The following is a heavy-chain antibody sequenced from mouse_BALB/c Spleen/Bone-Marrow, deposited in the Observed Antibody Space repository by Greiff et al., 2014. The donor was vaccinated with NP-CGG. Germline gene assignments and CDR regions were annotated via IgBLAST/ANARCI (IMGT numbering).Heavy chain of an antibody. CDR3: ARDSFLITRALDY. Sequence: VHLVESGPGLVAPSQSLSITCIVSGFSLTGYGVSWVRQPPGKGLEWLGMIWGDGSTDYNSALKSRLSISKDNSKSQVFLKMNSLQTDDTARYYCARDSFLITRALDYWGQGTSVTVSS. CDR2: IWGDGST. J-gene: IGHJ4*01. V-gene: IGHV2-6-7*01. CDR1: GFSLTGYG. D-gene: IGHD2-4*01.